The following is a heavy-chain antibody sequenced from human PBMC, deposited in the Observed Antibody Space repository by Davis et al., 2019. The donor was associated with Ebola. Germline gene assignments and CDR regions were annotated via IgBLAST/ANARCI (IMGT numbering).Heavy chain of an antibody. J-gene: IGHJ4*02. V-gene: IGHV4-30-4*01. Sequence: PSETLSLTCTVSGGSISSGDYYWSWIRQPPGKGLEWIGYIYYSGSTYYNPSLKSRVTISVDTSKNQFSLKLSSVTAADTAVYYCASLPVDDSSGYLDYWGQGTLVTVSS. CDR3: ASLPVDDSSGYLDY. CDR1: GGSISSGDYY. CDR2: IYYSGST. D-gene: IGHD3-22*01.